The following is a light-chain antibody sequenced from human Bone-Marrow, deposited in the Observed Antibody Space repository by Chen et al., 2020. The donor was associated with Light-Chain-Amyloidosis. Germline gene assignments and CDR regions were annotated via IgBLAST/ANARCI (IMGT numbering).Light chain of an antibody. J-gene: IGLJ3*02. CDR1: NSNIGINY. CDR2: ENN. CDR3: ATWDSSLTVWM. V-gene: IGLV1-51*02. Sequence: QSVLTQPPSVSAAPGQKVTISCSGSNSNIGINYVSWYQQLPGTSPKLLIYENNQRPAEIPGRSSCSKSSTSATLGVAGRQTGDEADYYCATWDSSLTVWMFGGGTKLTVL.